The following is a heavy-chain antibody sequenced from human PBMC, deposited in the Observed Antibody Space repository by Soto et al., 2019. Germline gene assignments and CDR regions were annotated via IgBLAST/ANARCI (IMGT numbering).Heavy chain of an antibody. J-gene: IGHJ6*03. CDR1: GYTFTSYG. Sequence: ASVKVSCKASGYTFTSYGISWVRQAPGQGLEWMGWISAYNGNTNYAQKLQGSVTMTTDTSTSKAYMELRSLRSDDTAVYYCARAIVHDFWSGDYYYYYYMDVWGKGTTVTVSS. D-gene: IGHD3-3*01. V-gene: IGHV1-18*01. CDR2: ISAYNGNT. CDR3: ARAIVHDFWSGDYYYYYYMDV.